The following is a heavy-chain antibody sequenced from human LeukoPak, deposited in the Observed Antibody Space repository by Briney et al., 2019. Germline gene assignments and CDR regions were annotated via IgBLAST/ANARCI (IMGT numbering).Heavy chain of an antibody. CDR3: ARGGDYDILTGYYH. V-gene: IGHV1-8*01. Sequence: ASVKVSCKASGYTFTSYDINWVRQATGQGLEWMGWMNPNSGNTGYAQKFQGRVTMTRNTSISTAYMELSSLRSEDTAAYYCARGGDYDILTGYYHWGQGTLVTVSS. D-gene: IGHD3-9*01. CDR2: MNPNSGNT. J-gene: IGHJ4*02. CDR1: GYTFTSYD.